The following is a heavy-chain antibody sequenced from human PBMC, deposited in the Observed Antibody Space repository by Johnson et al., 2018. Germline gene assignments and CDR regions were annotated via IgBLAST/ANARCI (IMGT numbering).Heavy chain of an antibody. CDR3: AKSGGGMDV. V-gene: IGHV1-69*01. D-gene: IGHD3-10*01. Sequence: VQLVESGAEVKKPGSSVKVSCKASGGTFSSYAISWVRQAPGQGLEWMGGIIPIFGTTTYAQKFQGRVTSPADESTSTGYLGLNSLRSEDTAVYYCAKSGGGMDVWGQGTTVTVSS. CDR1: GGTFSSYA. J-gene: IGHJ6*02. CDR2: IIPIFGTT.